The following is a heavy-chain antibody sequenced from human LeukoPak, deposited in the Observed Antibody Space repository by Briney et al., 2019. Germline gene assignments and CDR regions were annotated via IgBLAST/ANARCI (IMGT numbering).Heavy chain of an antibody. J-gene: IGHJ5*02. CDR1: GGSFSGYY. D-gene: IGHD2-21*01. V-gene: IGHV4-34*01. CDR3: ARAPIVVVIATSGGWFDP. Sequence: PSETLSLTCAVYGGSFSGYYWSWIRQPPGKGLEWIGEINHSGSTNYNPPLKSRVTISVDTSKNQFSLTLSSVTAADTAVYFCARAPIVVVIATSGGWFDPWGQGTLVTVSS. CDR2: INHSGST.